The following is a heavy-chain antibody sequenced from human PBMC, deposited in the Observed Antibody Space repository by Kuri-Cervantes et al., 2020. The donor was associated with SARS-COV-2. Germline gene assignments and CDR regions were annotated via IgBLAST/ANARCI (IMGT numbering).Heavy chain of an antibody. D-gene: IGHD1-26*01. J-gene: IGHJ4*02. CDR2: IYYSGST. CDR1: GGSISSYY. CDR3: ARHPTVGATTEFDY. V-gene: IGHV4-59*08. Sequence: SETLSLTCTVSGGSISSYYWSWIRQPPGKGLEWIGYIYYSGSTNYNPSLKSRVTISVDTSKNQFSLKLSSVTAADTAVYYCARHPTVGATTEFDYWGQGTLVTVSS.